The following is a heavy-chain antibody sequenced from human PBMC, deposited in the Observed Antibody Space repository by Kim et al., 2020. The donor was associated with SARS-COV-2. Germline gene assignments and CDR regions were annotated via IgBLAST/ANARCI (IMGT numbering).Heavy chain of an antibody. CDR1: GYRFAKYD. CDR2: IIPDGGDT. J-gene: IGHJ4*02. Sequence: VKVSCKASGYRFAKYDINWVRQASGQGLEWMGRIIPDGGDTAYAQKFQGRLTMTTDTSINTAYMELTGLNSDDTAKYYCARGVGIDHWGQGTLVTVSS. V-gene: IGHV1-8*01. CDR3: ARGVGIDH.